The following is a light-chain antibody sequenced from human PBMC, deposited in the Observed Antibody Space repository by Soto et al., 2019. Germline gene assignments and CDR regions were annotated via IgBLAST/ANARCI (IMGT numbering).Light chain of an antibody. J-gene: IGKJ1*01. CDR1: QSVNSNY. Sequence: PGDRATLSCRASQSVNSNYLAWYQRKPGQAPRLLIYGASNRATDIPYRFSASGSGTDFTLTITRLEAEDFAVYYCQQYDSTPPTFVQGTKVEVK. CDR2: GAS. V-gene: IGKV3-20*01. CDR3: QQYDSTPPT.